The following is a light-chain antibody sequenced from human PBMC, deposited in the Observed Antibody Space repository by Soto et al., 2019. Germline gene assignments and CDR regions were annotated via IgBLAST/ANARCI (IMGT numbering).Light chain of an antibody. Sequence: QSALTQPASVSGSPGQSISISCTGTSSDVGGYNYVSWYQHQPGKAPKLVIFDVSGRPSGISNRFSGSKSGNTASLTISGLRPEDEADYYCCSYTDFNLYVFGTGTKVTVL. J-gene: IGLJ1*01. CDR1: SSDVGGYNY. V-gene: IGLV2-14*03. CDR2: DVS. CDR3: CSYTDFNLYV.